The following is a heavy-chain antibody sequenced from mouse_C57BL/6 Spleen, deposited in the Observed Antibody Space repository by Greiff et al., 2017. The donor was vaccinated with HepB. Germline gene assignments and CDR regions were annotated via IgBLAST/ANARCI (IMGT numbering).Heavy chain of an antibody. Sequence: DVMLVESGGGLVQPGGSLSLSCAASGFTFTDYYMSWVRQPPGKALEWLGFIRNKANGYTTEYSASLKGRFTISRDNSQSILYLQMNALRAEDSATYSCARYEDSSGYFDYWGQGTTLTVSS. D-gene: IGHD3-2*02. J-gene: IGHJ2*01. CDR2: IRNKANGYTT. V-gene: IGHV7-3*01. CDR3: ARYEDSSGYFDY. CDR1: GFTFTDYY.